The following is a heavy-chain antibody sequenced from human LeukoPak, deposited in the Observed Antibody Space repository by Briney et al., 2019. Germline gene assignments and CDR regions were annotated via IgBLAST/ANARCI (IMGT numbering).Heavy chain of an antibody. CDR3: ARAGDILLVSYFHFYGMDV. V-gene: IGHV3-30-3*01. CDR2: ISYDGSNK. D-gene: IGHD7-27*01. CDR1: GFTFSSYA. J-gene: IGHJ6*02. Sequence: PGRSLRLSCAASGFTFSSYAMHWVRQATGKGLEWVAVISYDGSNKYYADSVKGRFTISRDNSKNTLYLQMNSLRADDTAVYYCARAGDILLVSYFHFYGMDVWGQETTVIVSS.